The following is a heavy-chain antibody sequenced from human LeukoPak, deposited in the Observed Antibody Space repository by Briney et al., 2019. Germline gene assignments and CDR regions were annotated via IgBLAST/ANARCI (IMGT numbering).Heavy chain of an antibody. Sequence: PSETLSLTCTVSSGSTGSYYWTWIRQPPGKGLEWIGYIYYSGSTNYNPSLKSRVTISVDTSKNQFSLKLSSVTTADTAVYYCARYYYDNSGSIYAFDIWGQGTMVTVSS. D-gene: IGHD3-22*01. CDR3: ARYYYDNSGSIYAFDI. J-gene: IGHJ3*02. CDR1: SGSTGSYY. V-gene: IGHV4-59*01. CDR2: IYYSGST.